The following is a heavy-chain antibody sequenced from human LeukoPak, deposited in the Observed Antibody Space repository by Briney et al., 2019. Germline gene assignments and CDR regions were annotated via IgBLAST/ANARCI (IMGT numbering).Heavy chain of an antibody. CDR2: INPNSGGT. Sequence: ASVKVSCKASGYTFTGYYMHWVRQAPGQGLEWMGWINPNSGGTNYAQKFQGRVTMTRDTSISTAYMELSRLRSDDAAVYYCASVGGYYEYYFDYWGQGTLVTVSS. J-gene: IGHJ4*02. CDR1: GYTFTGYY. V-gene: IGHV1-2*02. CDR3: ASVGGYYEYYFDY. D-gene: IGHD3-16*01.